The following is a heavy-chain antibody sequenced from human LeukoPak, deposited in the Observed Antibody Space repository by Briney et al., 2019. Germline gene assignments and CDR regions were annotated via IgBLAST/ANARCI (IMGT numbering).Heavy chain of an antibody. CDR2: IYYSGST. Sequence: PETLSLTCTVSGGSISSYYWSWIRQPPGKGLEWIGYIYYSGSTNYNPSLKSRVTISVDTSKNQFSLKLSSVTAADTAVYYCARGWYYYYYYMDVWGKGTTVTVSS. V-gene: IGHV4-59*08. D-gene: IGHD6-19*01. CDR3: ARGWYYYYYYMDV. J-gene: IGHJ6*03. CDR1: GGSISSYY.